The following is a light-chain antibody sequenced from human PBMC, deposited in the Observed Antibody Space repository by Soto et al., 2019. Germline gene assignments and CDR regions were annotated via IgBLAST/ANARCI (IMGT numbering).Light chain of an antibody. V-gene: IGKV3-11*01. CDR1: QTISTH. Sequence: DIVLTQSPATLSLSPGERATLSCRASQTISTHLAWYQQKPGQAPRLLIYGASYRATGIPARISGSGSGTDFTLTISGLEPEDFAFYYCQQRSNWPTTFGQGTRLEIK. CDR2: GAS. CDR3: QQRSNWPTT. J-gene: IGKJ5*01.